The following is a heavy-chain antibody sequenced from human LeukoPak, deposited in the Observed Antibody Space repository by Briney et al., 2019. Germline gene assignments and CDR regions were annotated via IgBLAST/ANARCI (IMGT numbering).Heavy chain of an antibody. CDR1: GYTITGYY. CDR2: INPNSGGT. CDR3: ARDPYGDYGWFDP. Sequence: ASVKVSCKASGYTITGYYMHWVRQAPGQGLEWMGWINPNSGGTNYAQKFQGRVTMTRDTSISTAYMELSRLRSDDTAVYYCARDPYGDYGWFDPWGQGTLVTVSS. D-gene: IGHD4-17*01. J-gene: IGHJ5*02. V-gene: IGHV1-2*02.